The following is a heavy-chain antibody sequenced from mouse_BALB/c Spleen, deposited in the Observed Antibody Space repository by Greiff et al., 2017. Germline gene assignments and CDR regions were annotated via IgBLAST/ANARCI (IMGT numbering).Heavy chain of an antibody. J-gene: IGHJ3*01. D-gene: IGHD1-2*01. V-gene: IGHV1-7*01. CDR3: TRESPYYGLAY. CDR1: GYTFTSYW. Sequence: VQLQQSGAELAKPGASVKMSCKASGYTFTSYWMHWVKQRPGQGLEWIGYINPSTGYTEYNQKFKGKAKLTAVTSASTAYMELSSLTNEDSAVYYCTRESPYYGLAYWGQGTLVTVSA. CDR2: INPSTGYT.